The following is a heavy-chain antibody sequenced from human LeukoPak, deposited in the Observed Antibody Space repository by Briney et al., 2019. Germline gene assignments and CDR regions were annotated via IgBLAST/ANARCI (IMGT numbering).Heavy chain of an antibody. CDR3: ARNNVSGWGKSYYYYMDV. D-gene: IGHD3-10*01. Sequence: GGSLRLSCAASGFTFSSYGMHWVRQAPGKGLEWVAVIWYDGSNKYYADAVKGRFTIYRDNSKNTLYMQMHSLRAEDTAVYYCARNNVSGWGKSYYYYMDVWGKGTMVTVSS. CDR1: GFTFSSYG. CDR2: IWYDGSNK. V-gene: IGHV3-33*01. J-gene: IGHJ6*03.